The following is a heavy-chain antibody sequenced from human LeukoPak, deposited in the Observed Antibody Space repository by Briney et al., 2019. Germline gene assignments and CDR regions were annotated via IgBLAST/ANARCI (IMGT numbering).Heavy chain of an antibody. D-gene: IGHD6-13*01. CDR3: AILGRIAAAGGFDY. V-gene: IGHV1-8*03. CDR1: GYTFTRYD. CDR2: INTKSGMT. J-gene: IGHJ4*02. Sequence: ASVKVSCKASGYTFTRYDINWVRQATGQGLEWMGWINTKSGMTGHAQKFQGRITITKDTSISTVYMELSSLSSEDTAVYYCAILGRIAAAGGFDYWGQGTLVTVSS.